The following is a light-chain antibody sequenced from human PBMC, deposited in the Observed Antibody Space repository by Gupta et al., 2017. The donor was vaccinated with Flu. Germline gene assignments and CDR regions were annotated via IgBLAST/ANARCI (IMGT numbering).Light chain of an antibody. J-gene: IGLJ2*01. V-gene: IGLV2-14*01. CDR1: SSDVGGYNY. CDR3: NSYTSSTTLL. CDR2: EVS. Sequence: QSALTQPASVSGSPGQSITISCTGTSSDVGGYNYVSWYQQPPGKAPKLMIYEVSNRPSGVSNRFSGSKSGNTASLTISGLQAQDEADYYCNSYTSSTTLLFGGGTKLTVL.